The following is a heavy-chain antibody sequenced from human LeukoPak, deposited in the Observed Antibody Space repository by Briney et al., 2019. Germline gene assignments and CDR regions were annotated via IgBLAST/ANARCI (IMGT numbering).Heavy chain of an antibody. CDR3: AKDWGIVVTGLYSFDH. CDR2: VNPNTGTT. J-gene: IGHJ4*02. D-gene: IGHD3-22*01. Sequence: ASVKVSCKTSGYPFRGYYLHWVRQAPGQGLEWMGWVNPNTGTTSSAKKFQGRVTMTTDTAINTAYMELSSLRSDDTAVYYCAKDWGIVVTGLYSFDHWGRGTLVTVSS. V-gene: IGHV1-2*02. CDR1: GYPFRGYY.